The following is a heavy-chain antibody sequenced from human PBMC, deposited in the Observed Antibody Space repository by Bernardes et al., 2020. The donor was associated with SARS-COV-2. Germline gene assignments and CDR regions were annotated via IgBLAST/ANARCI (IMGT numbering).Heavy chain of an antibody. V-gene: IGHV4-34*01. CDR1: GGPFSGYY. CDR3: ARAREYSGHLPDY. Sequence: SETLSLTRAVYGGPFSGYYWSWIRQPPGKGLEWIGEINHSGSTDYNPSLKSRVTISVDTSKNQFSLNLSSVTAADTAVYYCARAREYSGHLPDYWGQGTLVTVSS. D-gene: IGHD5-12*01. J-gene: IGHJ4*02. CDR2: INHSGST.